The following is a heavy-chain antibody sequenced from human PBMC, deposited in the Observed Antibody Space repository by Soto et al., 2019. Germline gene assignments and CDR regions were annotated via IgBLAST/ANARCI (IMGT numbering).Heavy chain of an antibody. V-gene: IGHV4-34*02. Sequence: QVQLQQWGAGLLKPSETLSLTCVVSGGSFSGYYWSWIRQPPGKGLEWIGEVSHSGSTNYNPSLKGRVNISVDTSKNQFSLKVSSVTAADTAVYYCARSNPSRPDYWGQGTLVTVSS. D-gene: IGHD6-6*01. CDR3: ARSNPSRPDY. CDR1: GGSFSGYY. CDR2: VSHSGST. J-gene: IGHJ4*02.